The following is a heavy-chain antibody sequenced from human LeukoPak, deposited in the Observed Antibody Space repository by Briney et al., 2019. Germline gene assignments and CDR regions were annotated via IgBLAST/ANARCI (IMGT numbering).Heavy chain of an antibody. CDR1: GFTFSKYG. CDR2: ITSSGAT. Sequence: PGGSLRLSCAASGFTFSKYGAWVRQAPGKGLEWVSAITSSGATYYADSVKGRFTISGDNSKNTLYQQMNSLGAEDTAVYYCANGRSESYHYWGRGTLVTVSS. D-gene: IGHD1-26*01. J-gene: IGHJ4*02. V-gene: IGHV3-23*01. CDR3: ANGRSESYHY.